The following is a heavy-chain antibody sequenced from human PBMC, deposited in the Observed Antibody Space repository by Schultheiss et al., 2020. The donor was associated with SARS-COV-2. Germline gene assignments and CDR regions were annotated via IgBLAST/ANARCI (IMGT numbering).Heavy chain of an antibody. Sequence: SQTLSLTCTVSGGSISSGSYYWSWIRQPPGKGLEWIGYIYHSGSTYYNPSLKSRVTISVDRSKNQFSLKLSSVTAADTAVYYCARGSGVPSSGMDVWGQGTTVTVSS. V-gene: IGHV4-30-2*01. CDR1: GGSISSGSYY. CDR3: ARGSGVPSSGMDV. CDR2: IYHSGST. D-gene: IGHD3-10*01. J-gene: IGHJ6*02.